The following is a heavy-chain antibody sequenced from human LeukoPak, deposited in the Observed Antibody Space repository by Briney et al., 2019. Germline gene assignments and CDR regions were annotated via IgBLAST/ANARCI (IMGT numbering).Heavy chain of an antibody. J-gene: IGHJ4*02. D-gene: IGHD4-17*01. V-gene: IGHV4-61*02. CDR2: KYTSGST. CDR3: ARGDSNDNDYGDYPDY. Sequence: SQTLSLTCTVSGGSMKSGTYYWSWIRQPAGKGLEWIGRKYTSGSTNYNPSLKSRVTISIETSKNQFSLNLSSVTAADTAVYYCARGDSNDNDYGDYPDYWGPGTLVTVAS. CDR1: GGSMKSGTYY.